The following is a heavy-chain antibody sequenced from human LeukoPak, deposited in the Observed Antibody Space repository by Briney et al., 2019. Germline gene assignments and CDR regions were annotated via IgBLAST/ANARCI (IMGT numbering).Heavy chain of an antibody. V-gene: IGHV4-4*07. D-gene: IGHD3-22*01. CDR1: GGSISSYY. CDR3: ARLVSYYDRSGPSDRYFDL. CDR2: IYTSGST. J-gene: IGHJ2*01. Sequence: SETLSLTCTVSGGSISSYYWSWIRQPAGKGLEWIGRIYTSGSTNYNPSLKSRVTISIDTSKDQFSLRLTSVTAADTAVYFCARLVSYYDRSGPSDRYFDLWGRGTLVAVSS.